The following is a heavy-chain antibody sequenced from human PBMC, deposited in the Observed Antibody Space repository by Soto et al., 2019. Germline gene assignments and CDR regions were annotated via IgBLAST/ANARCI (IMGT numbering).Heavy chain of an antibody. V-gene: IGHV3-48*01. CDR2: ISSSSSTI. CDR1: GFTFSSYS. J-gene: IGHJ2*01. D-gene: IGHD4-17*01. Sequence: EVQLVESGGGLVQPGGSLRLSCAASGFTFSSYSMNWVRQAPGKGLEWVSYISSSSSTIYYADSVKGRFTISRDNAKNSLYLQMNSLRAEDTAVYYCASSSGTTVTTRYFDLWGRGTLVTVSS. CDR3: ASSSGTTVTTRYFDL.